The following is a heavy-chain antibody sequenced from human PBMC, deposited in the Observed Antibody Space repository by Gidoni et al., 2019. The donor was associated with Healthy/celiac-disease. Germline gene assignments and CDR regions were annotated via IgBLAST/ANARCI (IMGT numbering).Heavy chain of an antibody. J-gene: IGHJ4*02. D-gene: IGHD1-26*01. V-gene: IGHV1-46*01. CDR3: AREEEGSGSYPMGDY. Sequence: QVQLVQSGAEVKKPGASVKVSCKASGYTFTSYYMHWVRQAPGQGLEWMGIINPSGGSTSYAQKFQGRVTMTRDTSTSTVYMELSSLRSEDTAVYYCAREEEGSGSYPMGDYWGQGTLVTVSS. CDR1: GYTFTSYY. CDR2: INPSGGST.